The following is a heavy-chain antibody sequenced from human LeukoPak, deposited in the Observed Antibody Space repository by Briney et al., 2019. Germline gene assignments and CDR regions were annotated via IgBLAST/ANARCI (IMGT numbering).Heavy chain of an antibody. CDR1: EYNLTNYW. CDR3: AREQAARRRSNYYYYYMDV. V-gene: IGHV5-51*01. CDR2: IYPGDSHT. J-gene: IGHJ6*03. Sequence: GESLKISCKGFEYNLTNYWIGWVRQMPGKGLEWMGIIYPGDSHTIYGPSFQGQVTISADKSINTAYLQWSSLKASDTAMYYCAREQAARRRSNYYYYYMDVWGKGTTVTVSS. D-gene: IGHD6-6*01.